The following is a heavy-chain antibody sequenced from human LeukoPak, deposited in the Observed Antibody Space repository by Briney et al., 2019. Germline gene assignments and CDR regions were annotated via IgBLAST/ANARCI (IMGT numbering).Heavy chain of an antibody. CDR2: IKQDGSEK. CDR3: ATTLRSGSTDH. V-gene: IGHV3-7*01. Sequence: GGSLRLSCAASGFTFSSYWMSWVRQAPGKGLEWVANIKQDGSEKYYVDSVKGRFTISRDNAKNSLYLQMNSLRAEDTAVYYCATTLRSGSTDHWGQGTLVTVSS. J-gene: IGHJ4*02. D-gene: IGHD4-17*01. CDR1: GFTFSSYW.